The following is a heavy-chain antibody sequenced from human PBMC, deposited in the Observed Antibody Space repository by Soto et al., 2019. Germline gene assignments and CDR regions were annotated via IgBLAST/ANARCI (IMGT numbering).Heavy chain of an antibody. CDR3: ARDSRLGCPDY. CDR1: GDSISRGAYY. D-gene: IGHD2-8*01. Sequence: SETLSLTCTVSGDSISRGAYYWTWIRQHPVKGLEWIGYIYYSGSTNYNPSLKSRVTISVDTSKNQSSLKLNSVTAADTSLYYCARDSRLGCPDYWGQGTLVTVSS. J-gene: IGHJ4*02. CDR2: IYYSGST. V-gene: IGHV4-61*08.